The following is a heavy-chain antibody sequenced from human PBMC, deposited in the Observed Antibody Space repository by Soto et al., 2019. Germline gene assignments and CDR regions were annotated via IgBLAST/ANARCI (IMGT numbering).Heavy chain of an antibody. V-gene: IGHV1-8*01. D-gene: IGHD3-16*01. CDR2: MNPGSGDT. J-gene: IGHJ5*02. CDR3: ARMATFGSLNWFDP. Sequence: QVHLVQSGAEVREPGASVKVSCKASGYSFTNNDVSWVRQATGQGLEWMGWMNPGSGDTGYAQKFQGRVTMTRDISTATAYMELSSLRSDDTGTYYCARMATFGSLNWFDPWGQGTLVTVSS. CDR1: GYSFTNND.